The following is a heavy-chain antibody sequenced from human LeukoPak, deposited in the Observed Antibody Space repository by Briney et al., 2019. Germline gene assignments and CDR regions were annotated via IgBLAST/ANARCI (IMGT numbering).Heavy chain of an antibody. CDR2: MFSNGNT. V-gene: IGHV4-39*07. CDR3: ARDGFGVGATHIDQ. Sequence: SETLSLTCTVSGGSISGHYWAWIRQPPGKGLEWIVSMFSNGNTYYSPTLKSRVTMSLDTSKNQFSLKLSSVTAADTAVYYCARDGFGVGATHIDQWGQEHWSPSP. J-gene: IGHJ4*01. CDR1: GGSISGHY. D-gene: IGHD3-10*01.